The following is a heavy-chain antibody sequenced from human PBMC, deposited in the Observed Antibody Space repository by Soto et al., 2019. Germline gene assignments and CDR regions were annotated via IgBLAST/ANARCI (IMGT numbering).Heavy chain of an antibody. D-gene: IGHD6-13*01. V-gene: IGHV4-38-2*02. Sequence: SETLSITCTVSGYSIISGGYWGWIRQPPGKGLEWLGTTYYGASSYYNPSLRSRITILLDASTNQLSLKLSSVTAADTAVYFCVRVAGSASWYETDSWGQGILVTVPQ. J-gene: IGHJ4*02. CDR1: GYSIISGGY. CDR2: TYYGASS. CDR3: VRVAGSASWYETDS.